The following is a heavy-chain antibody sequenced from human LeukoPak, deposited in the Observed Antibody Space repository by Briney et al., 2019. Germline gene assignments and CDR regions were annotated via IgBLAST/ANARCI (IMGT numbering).Heavy chain of an antibody. Sequence: GGSLRLSCAASGFTFSSYAMSWVRQAPGKGLEWVSAISGSGGSTYYADSVKGRFTISRDNSKNTLYLQMNSLRAEDTAVYYCAKVAGDINSGNYLRWFDPWGQGTLVTVSS. D-gene: IGHD4-23*01. CDR2: ISGSGGST. J-gene: IGHJ5*02. CDR1: GFTFSSYA. CDR3: AKVAGDINSGNYLRWFDP. V-gene: IGHV3-23*01.